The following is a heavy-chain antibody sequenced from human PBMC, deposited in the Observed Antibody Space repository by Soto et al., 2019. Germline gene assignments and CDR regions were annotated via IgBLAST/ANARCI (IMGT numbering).Heavy chain of an antibody. CDR1: GFTFNNYA. CDR3: AKDAMDSYGYYDY. J-gene: IGHJ4*02. D-gene: IGHD5-18*01. Sequence: GGSLRLSCAASGFTFNNYAMSWVRQAPGKGLEWVPGVSGSGGSTFYADSVKGRFTISRDNSKNTLYLQMNSLRAEDTAVYYCAKDAMDSYGYYDYWGQGTLVTVSS. CDR2: VSGSGGST. V-gene: IGHV3-23*01.